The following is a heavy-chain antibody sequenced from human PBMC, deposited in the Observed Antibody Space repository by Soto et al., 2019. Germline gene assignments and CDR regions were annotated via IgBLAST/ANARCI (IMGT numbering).Heavy chain of an antibody. Sequence: QITLKESGPTLVNPTQTLTLTCTFSGFSLTTSGVGVGWIRQPPGKALEWLALIYWNDDKRYSPSLKSRLTITKDTSKNQVVLTMTNMDPVDTATYYCAHRLEGIQAWPRVDYWGQGTLVTVSS. CDR3: AHRLEGIQAWPRVDY. CDR1: GFSLTTSGVG. D-gene: IGHD5-18*01. J-gene: IGHJ4*02. CDR2: IYWNDDK. V-gene: IGHV2-5*01.